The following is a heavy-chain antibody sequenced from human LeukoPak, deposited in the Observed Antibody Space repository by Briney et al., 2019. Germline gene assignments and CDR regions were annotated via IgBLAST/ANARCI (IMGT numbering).Heavy chain of an antibody. J-gene: IGHJ4*02. CDR3: ARDNSPYGDEYFDY. CDR2: IYYSGST. Sequence: SETLSLTCTVSGGSISSSSYYWGWIRQPPGKGLEWIGSIYYSGSTYYNPSLKSRVTISVDTSKNQFSLKLSSVTAADTAVYYCARDNSPYGDEYFDYWGQGTLVTVSS. V-gene: IGHV4-39*02. D-gene: IGHD4-17*01. CDR1: GGSISSSSYY.